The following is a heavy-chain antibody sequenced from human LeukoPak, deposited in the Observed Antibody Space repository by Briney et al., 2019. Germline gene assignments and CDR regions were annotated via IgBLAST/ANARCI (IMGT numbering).Heavy chain of an antibody. V-gene: IGHV4-30-4*01. CDR2: IYYGGST. J-gene: IGHJ4*02. CDR3: ARVSDSKGGDY. CDR1: GGSISSGDYY. Sequence: SETLSLTCTVSGGSISSGDYYWSWIRQPPGKGLEWIGYIYYGGSTYYNPSLKSRVTISVDTSKNQFSLKLSSVTAADTAVYYCARVSDSKGGDYWGQGTLVTVSS. D-gene: IGHD3-22*01.